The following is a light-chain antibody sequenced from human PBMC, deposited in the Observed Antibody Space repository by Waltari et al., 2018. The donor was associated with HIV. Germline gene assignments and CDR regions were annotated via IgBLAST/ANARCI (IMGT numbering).Light chain of an antibody. J-gene: IGKJ2*01. CDR1: QSVRTN. Sequence: MTQSPDTIPVSPEEGATPTCRASQSVRTNVAWDQQRPGQAPRLLIYGASNRAAGFPARFTGGGSGTEFTLTISSRQSEDFAVYFCHQYNDWPYTFGQGTKLDIK. CDR2: GAS. CDR3: HQYNDWPYT. V-gene: IGKV3-15*01.